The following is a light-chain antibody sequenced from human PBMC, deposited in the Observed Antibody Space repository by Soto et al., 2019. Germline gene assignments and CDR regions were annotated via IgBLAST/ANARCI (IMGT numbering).Light chain of an antibody. CDR2: DAS. V-gene: IGKV3-11*01. Sequence: EIVLTQSPATLSLSPGERATLSCGASQSVSSYLAWYQQKPGQAPRLLIYDASNMATGIPARFSGSGSGTDFTLTISRLEPEDFAVYYCQQRSNWPLTFGGGTKVEIK. J-gene: IGKJ4*01. CDR3: QQRSNWPLT. CDR1: QSVSSY.